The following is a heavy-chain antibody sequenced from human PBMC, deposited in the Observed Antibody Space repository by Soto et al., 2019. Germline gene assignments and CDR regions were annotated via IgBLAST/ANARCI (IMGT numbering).Heavy chain of an antibody. CDR3: AKYIAGWAAGTFRWFDP. D-gene: IGHD6-25*01. CDR2: IIPIFGTA. V-gene: IGHV1-69*13. Sequence: GASVKVSCKASGGTFSSYAISWVRQAPGQGLEWMGGIIPIFGTANYAQKFQGRVTITADESTSTAYMELSSLRSEDTAVYYCAKYIAGWAAGTFRWFDPWGQGTLVTVSS. J-gene: IGHJ5*02. CDR1: GGTFSSYA.